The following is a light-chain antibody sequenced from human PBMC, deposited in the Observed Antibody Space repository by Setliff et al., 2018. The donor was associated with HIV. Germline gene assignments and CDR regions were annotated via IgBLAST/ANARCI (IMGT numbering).Light chain of an antibody. CDR2: DVT. J-gene: IGLJ1*01. CDR3: SSYTSNNSGV. V-gene: IGLV2-14*03. Sequence: QSVLTQPASVSGSPGQSITISCTGTSSDVGGYNYVSWYQQHPGKAPKLMIYDVTNRPSGVSNRLSGSNSGNTASLTISGLQAEDEADYYCSSYTSNNSGVFGTGTKVTVL. CDR1: SSDVGGYNY.